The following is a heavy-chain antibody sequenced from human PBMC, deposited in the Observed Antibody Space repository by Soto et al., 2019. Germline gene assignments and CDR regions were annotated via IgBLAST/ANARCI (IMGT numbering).Heavy chain of an antibody. J-gene: IGHJ5*02. V-gene: IGHV4-31*11. Sequence: SETLFLTCAVSGGSICRGGYYWTWIRQQPGKGLEWIGYIYYSGSTYYNPSLKSRVTISVDTSKNQFSLKLSSVTAADTAVYYCARSVFPWGQGTLVTVSS. CDR1: GGSICRGGYY. CDR3: ARSVFP. CDR2: IYYSGST.